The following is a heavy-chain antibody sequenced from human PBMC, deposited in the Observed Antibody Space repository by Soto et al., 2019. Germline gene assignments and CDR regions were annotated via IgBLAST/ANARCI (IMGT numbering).Heavy chain of an antibody. CDR2: INAGNGNT. V-gene: IGHV1-3*01. CDR3: ARATYYYGSGSYYTSSYYYYGMDV. CDR1: GYTFTSYA. Sequence: ASVKVSCKASGYTFTSYAMHWVRQAPGQRLEWMGWINAGNGNTKYSQKFQGRVTITRDTSASTAYMELSSLRSEDTAVYYCARATYYYGSGSYYTSSYYYYGMDVWGQGTTVTVSS. D-gene: IGHD3-10*01. J-gene: IGHJ6*02.